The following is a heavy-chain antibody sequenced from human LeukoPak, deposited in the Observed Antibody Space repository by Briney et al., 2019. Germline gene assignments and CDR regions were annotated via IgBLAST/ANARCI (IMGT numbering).Heavy chain of an antibody. CDR1: GFTFSSYA. V-gene: IGHV3-23*01. CDR2: ISGSGGST. D-gene: IGHD2-15*01. CDR3: AKVDGYCSGGSCYYDY. J-gene: IGHJ4*02. Sequence: GGSLRLSCAASGFTFSSYAMSWVRQAPGKGLEWVSAISGSGGSTYYADSVKGRFTISRDNSKNTLYLQMNSLRAEDTAVYYCAKVDGYCSGGSCYYDYWGQGTLVTVSS.